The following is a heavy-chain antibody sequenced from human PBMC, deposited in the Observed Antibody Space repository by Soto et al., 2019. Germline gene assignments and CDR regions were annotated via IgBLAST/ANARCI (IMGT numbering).Heavy chain of an antibody. Sequence: QVQLVQSGTEAKRPGASVRVSCKASGYTLTDYLVHWVCQAPGQSPEWMGWFNAGNGYTKYSQRFQDRITLTMDPSANTAYMDLSSLRYEDTAMYFCAVYRSDPLIGADHWGQGTPVIVTA. CDR2: FNAGNGYT. CDR1: GYTLTDYL. J-gene: IGHJ4*02. CDR3: AVYRSDPLIGADH. D-gene: IGHD6-13*01. V-gene: IGHV1-3*01.